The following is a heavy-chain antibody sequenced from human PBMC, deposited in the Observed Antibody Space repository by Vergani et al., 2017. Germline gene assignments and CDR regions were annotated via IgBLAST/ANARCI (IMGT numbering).Heavy chain of an antibody. CDR2: INPNSGGT. J-gene: IGHJ4*02. Sequence: QVQLVQSGAEVKKPGASVKVSCKASGYTFTGYYMHWVRQAPGQGLEWMGWINPNSGGTNYAQKFQGRVTMTRDTSISTAYMELSRLRSDDTAVYYCARMQALGPGGYYFDYGGQGTLVTVSS. D-gene: IGHD3-16*01. V-gene: IGHV1-2*02. CDR1: GYTFTGYY. CDR3: ARMQALGPGGYYFDY.